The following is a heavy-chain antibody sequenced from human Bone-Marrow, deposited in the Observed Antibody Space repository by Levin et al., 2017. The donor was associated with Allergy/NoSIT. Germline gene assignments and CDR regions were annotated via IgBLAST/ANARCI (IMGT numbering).Heavy chain of an antibody. CDR2: ITYDGSIQ. J-gene: IGHJ4*02. Sequence: PGESLKISCSASGFTFGTYPMHWVRQAPGKGLEWVAVITYDGSIQYYADSVKGRLTISRDNSNNTLYLQMNSLRAEDTAVYFCARDFGPFEYWGQGTLVTVSS. CDR1: GFTFGTYP. CDR3: ARDFGPFEY. D-gene: IGHD3-10*01. V-gene: IGHV3-30*04.